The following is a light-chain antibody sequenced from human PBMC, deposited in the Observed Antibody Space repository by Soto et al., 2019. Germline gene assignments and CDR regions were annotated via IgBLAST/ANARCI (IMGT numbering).Light chain of an antibody. CDR3: QQYNNWPPWT. Sequence: IVMTQSPATLPVSPGERATLSCRTSQSVNSHLAWYQHKPGQAPRLLIYGASSRATGIPTRFSGSGSGTEFTLTIDSLQSEDFAIYFCQQYNNWPPWTFGQGTKVDIK. V-gene: IGKV3-15*01. CDR2: GAS. CDR1: QSVNSH. J-gene: IGKJ1*01.